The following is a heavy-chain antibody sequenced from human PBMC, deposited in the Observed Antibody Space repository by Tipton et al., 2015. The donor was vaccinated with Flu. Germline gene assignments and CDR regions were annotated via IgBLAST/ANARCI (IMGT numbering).Heavy chain of an antibody. CDR2: IYHSGTT. D-gene: IGHD6-13*01. CDR3: AIDDFGSSWYGY. J-gene: IGHJ4*02. V-gene: IGHV4-30-2*01. Sequence: TLSLTCSVSGASISSGGNSWSWIRQPPGKGLEWIGYIYHSGTTYYNPSLKSRVTISGDRSRNQFSLKLTSVTAADTAIYYCAIDDFGSSWYGYWGQGSLVTVSS. CDR1: GASISSGGNS.